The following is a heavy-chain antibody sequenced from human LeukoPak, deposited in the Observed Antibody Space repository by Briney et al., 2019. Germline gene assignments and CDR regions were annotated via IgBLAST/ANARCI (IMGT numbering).Heavy chain of an antibody. V-gene: IGHV5-51*01. J-gene: IGHJ6*02. Sequence: NLGASLQISCKGSGSIFLDYWIGWVRQLPGKGPEWMGIIFPHDSNIIYSPSFQGQVTISVDKSISTAYVQWSSLKASDSAMYYCARYGLKGCATSGNCYMSYYYYGMDVWGQGTAVTVSS. CDR2: IFPHDSNI. CDR3: ARYGLKGCATSGNCYMSYYYYGMDV. D-gene: IGHD2-2*02. CDR1: GSIFLDYW.